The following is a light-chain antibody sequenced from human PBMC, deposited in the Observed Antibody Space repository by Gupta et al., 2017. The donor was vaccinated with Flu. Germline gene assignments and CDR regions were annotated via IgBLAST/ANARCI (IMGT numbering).Light chain of an antibody. Sequence: SVTISCSGSVPNIGSNTVSWYQHLPGTAPKLLSYSDDQRPSGVPDRFSGSKSGTSASLAIGGLRTEDEADYYCATWDDSLTGRVFGGGTKLTVL. V-gene: IGLV1-44*01. CDR1: VPNIGSNT. J-gene: IGLJ3*02. CDR3: ATWDDSLTGRV. CDR2: SDD.